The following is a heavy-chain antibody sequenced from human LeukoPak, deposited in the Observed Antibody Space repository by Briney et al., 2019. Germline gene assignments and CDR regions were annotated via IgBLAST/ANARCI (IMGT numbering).Heavy chain of an antibody. D-gene: IGHD3-3*01. CDR2: ISAYNGNT. CDR3: ARENAIFGVVGFDY. V-gene: IGHV1-18*01. CDR1: GYTFTSYG. Sequence: ASVKVSCKASGYTFTSYGISWVRQAPGQGLEWMGWISAYNGNTNYAQKFQGRVTMTTDTSTSTAYMELRSLRSDDTAVYYCARENAIFGVVGFDYWGQGTLVTVSS. J-gene: IGHJ4*02.